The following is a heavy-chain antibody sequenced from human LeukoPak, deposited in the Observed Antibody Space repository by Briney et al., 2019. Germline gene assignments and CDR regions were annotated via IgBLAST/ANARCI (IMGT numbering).Heavy chain of an antibody. CDR2: ISNTGSVI. Sequence: GGSLRLSCAASGSTFSDYFMNWIRQAPGKGLEWVSSISNTGSVISYADSVRGRFSLSRDNARKSVDLQMNSLRAEDTALYYCGRAHIAYSYGLDYWGQGTLVTVSS. CDR1: GSTFSDYF. D-gene: IGHD5-18*01. V-gene: IGHV3-11*04. J-gene: IGHJ4*02. CDR3: GRAHIAYSYGLDY.